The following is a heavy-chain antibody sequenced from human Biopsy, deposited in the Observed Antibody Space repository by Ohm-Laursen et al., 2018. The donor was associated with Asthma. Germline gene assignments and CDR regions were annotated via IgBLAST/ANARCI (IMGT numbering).Heavy chain of an antibody. Sequence: SVKISCKASGGTFSTFTITWVRQAPGQALEWMGGILPILGTSNYAQKFQGRVTITADESTRTAYMELSSLRSEDTAVYYCATPPVGSISYFDSWGQGTLVTVSS. CDR3: ATPPVGSISYFDS. J-gene: IGHJ4*02. CDR2: ILPILGTS. D-gene: IGHD1-26*01. V-gene: IGHV1-69*13. CDR1: GGTFSTFT.